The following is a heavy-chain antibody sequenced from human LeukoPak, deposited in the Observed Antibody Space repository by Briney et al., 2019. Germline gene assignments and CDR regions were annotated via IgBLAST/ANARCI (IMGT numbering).Heavy chain of an antibody. V-gene: IGHV3-9*01. CDR1: GFTLDDYA. CDR3: AKDLTGGYSYGRYFNY. J-gene: IGHJ4*02. Sequence: SLRLSCAASGFTLDDYAMHWVRQAPGKGLEWVSGISWNSGSIAYADSVKGRFTISRDNAKNSLYLQMNSLRAEDTALYYCAKDLTGGYSYGRYFNYWGQGTLVTVSS. CDR2: ISWNSGSI. D-gene: IGHD5-18*01.